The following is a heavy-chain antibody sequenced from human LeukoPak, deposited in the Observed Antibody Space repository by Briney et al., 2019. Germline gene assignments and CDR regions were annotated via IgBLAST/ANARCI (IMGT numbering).Heavy chain of an antibody. CDR1: GFTFSSYS. CDR3: ARDLVDTAMVAYYFDY. D-gene: IGHD5-18*01. Sequence: GGSLRLSCAASGFTFSSYSMNWVRQAPGKGLEWVSSISSSSSYIYYADSVKGRFTISRDSAKNSLYLQMNSLRAEDTAVYYCARDLVDTAMVAYYFDYWGKGTLVTVSS. J-gene: IGHJ4*02. CDR2: ISSSSSYI. V-gene: IGHV3-21*01.